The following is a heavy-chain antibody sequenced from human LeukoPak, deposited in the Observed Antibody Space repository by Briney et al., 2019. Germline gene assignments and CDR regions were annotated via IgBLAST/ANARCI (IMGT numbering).Heavy chain of an antibody. V-gene: IGHV4-39*01. CDR1: GGSFSSSSYY. CDR2: IYYSGST. CDR3: ARGGVLLWFGELFSSEYYFDY. J-gene: IGHJ4*02. Sequence: PSETLSLTCTVSGGSFSSSSYYWGWIRQPPGKGLEWIGSIYYSGSTYYNPSLKSRVTISVDTSKNQFSLKLSSVTAADTAVYYCARGGVLLWFGELFSSEYYFDYWGQGTLVTVSS. D-gene: IGHD3-10*01.